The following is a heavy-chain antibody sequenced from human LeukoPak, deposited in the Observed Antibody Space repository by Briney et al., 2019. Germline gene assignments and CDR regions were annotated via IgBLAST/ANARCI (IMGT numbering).Heavy chain of an antibody. CDR3: AKDVVRGVTRYYYMDV. D-gene: IGHD3-10*01. CDR2: IRYDGGNK. CDR1: GFTFSSYG. V-gene: IGHV3-30*02. Sequence: GGSLRLSCAASGFTFSSYGMHWVRQAPGKGLEWVAFIRYDGGNKYYADSVKGRFTISRDNSKNTLYLQMNSLRAEDTAVYYCAKDVVRGVTRYYYMDVWGKGTTVTISS. J-gene: IGHJ6*03.